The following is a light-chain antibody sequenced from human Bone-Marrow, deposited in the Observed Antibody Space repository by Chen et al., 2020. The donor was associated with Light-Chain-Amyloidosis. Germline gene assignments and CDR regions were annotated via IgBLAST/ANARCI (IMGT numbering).Light chain of an antibody. Sequence: SYELTQPPSVSVYPGQTARITCSGDDLPTKYAYWYQQKPGQAPVLVIHRDTERPSGISERFSGSSSGTTATLTISGVQEEDEADYHCQSADSSGTYEVIFGGGTKLTVL. V-gene: IGLV3-25*03. CDR3: QSADSSGTYEVI. J-gene: IGLJ2*01. CDR2: RDT. CDR1: DLPTKY.